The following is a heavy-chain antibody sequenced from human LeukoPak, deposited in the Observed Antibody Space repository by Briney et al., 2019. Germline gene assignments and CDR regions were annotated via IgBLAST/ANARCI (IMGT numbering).Heavy chain of an antibody. CDR1: GASIRSSY. D-gene: IGHD3-22*01. CDR2: IYYTGST. J-gene: IGHJ5*02. CDR3: ARLDRSGYEMGGTWFDP. V-gene: IGHV4-59*08. Sequence: PSETLSLTCTVSGASIRSSYWSWLRQPPGKGLEWIGYIYYTGSTNSNPSLKSRVTVSLDTSKNQFSLKLCSMTAADTAVYYCARLDRSGYEMGGTWFDPWGQGTLVTVSS.